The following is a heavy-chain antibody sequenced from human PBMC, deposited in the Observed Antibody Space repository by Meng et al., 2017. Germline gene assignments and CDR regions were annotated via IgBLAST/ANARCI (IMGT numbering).Heavy chain of an antibody. V-gene: IGHV3-53*01. CDR2: IYSGGST. CDR1: GFTVSSNY. CDR3: ARGLGYSSGWYPPVYYFDY. J-gene: IGHJ4*02. D-gene: IGHD6-19*01. Sequence: GESLKISCAASGFTVSSNYMSWVRQAPGKGLEWGSVIYSGGSTYYADSVKGRFTISRDKSKNTLYLQMNSLRAEDTAVYYCARGLGYSSGWYPPVYYFDYWGQGTLVTVSS.